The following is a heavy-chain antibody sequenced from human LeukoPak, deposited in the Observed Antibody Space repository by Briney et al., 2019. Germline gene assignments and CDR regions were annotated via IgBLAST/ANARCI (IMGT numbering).Heavy chain of an antibody. Sequence: SVKVSCKASGGAFSSYAISWVRQAPGQGLEWMGGIIPIFGTANYAQKFQGRVTITADKSTSTAYMELSSLRSEDTAVYYCARAGGAVAGPAYYFDYWGQGTLVTVSS. CDR3: ARAGGAVAGPAYYFDY. CDR2: IIPIFGTA. V-gene: IGHV1-69*06. CDR1: GGAFSSYA. J-gene: IGHJ4*02. D-gene: IGHD6-19*01.